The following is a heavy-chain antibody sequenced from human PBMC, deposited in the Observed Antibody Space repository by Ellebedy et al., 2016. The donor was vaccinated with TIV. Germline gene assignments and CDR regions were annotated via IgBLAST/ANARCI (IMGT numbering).Heavy chain of an antibody. CDR2: INAGNGNT. D-gene: IGHD4-17*01. V-gene: IGHV1-3*01. J-gene: IGHJ4*02. CDR1: GYTFTSYA. Sequence: ASVKVSXXASGYTFTSYAMHWVRQAPGQRLEWMGWINAGNGNTKYSQKFQGRVTITRDTSASTAYMELSSLRSEDTAVYYCARVDSGVTTSVYYFDYWGQGTLVTISS. CDR3: ARVDSGVTTSVYYFDY.